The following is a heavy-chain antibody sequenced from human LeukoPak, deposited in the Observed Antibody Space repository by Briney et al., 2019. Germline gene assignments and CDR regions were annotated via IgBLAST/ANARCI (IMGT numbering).Heavy chain of an antibody. V-gene: IGHV4-34*01. CDR3: ARGVLCHGSGSYYCWFDP. CDR1: GGSFSGYY. Sequence: SETLSLTCAVYGGSFSGYYWSWIRQPPGKGLEWIGEINHSGSTNYNPSLKSRVTISVDTSKNQFSLKLSSVTAADTAVYYCARGVLCHGSGSYYCWFDPWGQGTLVTVSS. J-gene: IGHJ5*02. CDR2: INHSGST. D-gene: IGHD3-10*01.